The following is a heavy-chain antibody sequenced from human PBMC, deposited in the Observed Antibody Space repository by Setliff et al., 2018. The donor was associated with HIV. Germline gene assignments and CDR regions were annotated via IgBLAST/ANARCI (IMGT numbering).Heavy chain of an antibody. J-gene: IGHJ4*02. CDR2: VRYETYGGTS. Sequence: AGGSLRLSCSPSGFTFVDYAVTWVRQAPGKGLEWIGFVRYETYGGTSHYAASVEGRFTISRDDSKNTLYLQMNSLKTEDTAVYYCTTGPWTFPYYFDYWGQGTLVTVSS. CDR3: TTGPWTFPYYFDY. V-gene: IGHV3-49*04. D-gene: IGHD3-16*01. CDR1: GFTFVDYA.